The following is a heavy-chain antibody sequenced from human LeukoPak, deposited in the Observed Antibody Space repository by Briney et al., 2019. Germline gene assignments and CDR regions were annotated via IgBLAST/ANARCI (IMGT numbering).Heavy chain of an antibody. CDR1: GGTFSSYA. V-gene: IGHV1-69*05. J-gene: IGHJ4*02. CDR3: ARGSYYYDSSGYYPFDY. D-gene: IGHD3-22*01. Sequence: SVKVSCKASGGTFSSYAISWVRQAPGQGLEWMGGIIPIFGTANYAQKFQGRVTITTDESTSTAYMELSSLRPEDTAVYYCARGSYYYDSSGYYPFDYWGQGTLVTVSS. CDR2: IIPIFGTA.